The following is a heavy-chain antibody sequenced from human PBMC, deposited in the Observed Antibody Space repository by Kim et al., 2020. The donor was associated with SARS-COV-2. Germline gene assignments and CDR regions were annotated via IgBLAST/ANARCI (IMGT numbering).Heavy chain of an antibody. Sequence: SVKVSCKASGGTFSSYAISWVRQAPGQGLEWMGRIIPILGIANYAQKFQGRVTITADKSTSTAYMELSSLRSEDTAVYYCARADSSGNYYYYYGMDVWGQATTVTVSS. J-gene: IGHJ6*02. V-gene: IGHV1-69*04. CDR2: IIPILGIA. CDR3: ARADSSGNYYYYYGMDV. CDR1: GGTFSSYA. D-gene: IGHD3-22*01.